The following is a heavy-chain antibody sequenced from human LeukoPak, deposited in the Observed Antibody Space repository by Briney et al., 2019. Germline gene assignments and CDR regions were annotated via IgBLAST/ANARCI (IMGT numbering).Heavy chain of an antibody. CDR2: IYYSGST. V-gene: IGHV4-59*12. CDR3: ARDGGGIVVVPTTRREYYFDF. D-gene: IGHD2-2*01. CDR1: GGSFSGYY. Sequence: SETLSLTCAVYGGSFSGYYWSWIRQPPGKGLEWIGYIYYSGSTNYNPSLKSRVTISVDTSKNQFSLKLSSVTAADTAVYYCARDGGGIVVVPTTRREYYFDFWGQGTLVTVSS. J-gene: IGHJ4*02.